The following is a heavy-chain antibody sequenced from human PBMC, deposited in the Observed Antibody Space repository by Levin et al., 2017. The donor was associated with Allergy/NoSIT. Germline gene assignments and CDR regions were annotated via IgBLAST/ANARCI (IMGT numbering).Heavy chain of an antibody. CDR3: AQGPHGDYLTGPAWN. CDR1: GFRFDDHA. CDR2: ISRNSANI. Sequence: GGSLRLSCSASGFRFDDHAMHWVRQAPGKGLEWVSGISRNSANIGYADSVKGRFTISRDNAKNSLFLQMNSLRAEDTALYYCAQGPHGDYLTGPAWNWGQGTLVTVSS. V-gene: IGHV3-9*01. J-gene: IGHJ4*02. D-gene: IGHD4-17*01.